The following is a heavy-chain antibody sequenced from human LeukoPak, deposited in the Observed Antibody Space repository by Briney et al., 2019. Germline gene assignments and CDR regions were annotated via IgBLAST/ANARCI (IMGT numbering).Heavy chain of an antibody. CDR2: IYHSGYA. CDR3: ARERRSGDDFDI. D-gene: IGHD2-15*01. Sequence: SETLSLTCSVSGGSVSSNYWAWLRQPPGKGPEWIGYIYHSGYAKYNPSFKSRVTMSVDTSKSQFSLQLTSVTAADTAVYYCARERRSGDDFDIWGQGTMVTVSS. V-gene: IGHV4-59*02. J-gene: IGHJ3*02. CDR1: GGSVSSNY.